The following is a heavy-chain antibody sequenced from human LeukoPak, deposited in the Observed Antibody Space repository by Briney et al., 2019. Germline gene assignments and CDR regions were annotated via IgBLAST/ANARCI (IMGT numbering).Heavy chain of an antibody. CDR2: INWNGGST. J-gene: IGHJ6*03. V-gene: IGHV3-20*04. Sequence: PGGSLRLSCAASGFTFDDYGMSWVRQAPGKGLEWVSGINWNGGSTGYADSVKGRFTISRDNAKNSLYLQMNSLRAEDTAVYYCAKDNYDSSGNYYMDVWGKGTTVTISS. CDR3: AKDNYDSSGNYYMDV. D-gene: IGHD3-22*01. CDR1: GFTFDDYG.